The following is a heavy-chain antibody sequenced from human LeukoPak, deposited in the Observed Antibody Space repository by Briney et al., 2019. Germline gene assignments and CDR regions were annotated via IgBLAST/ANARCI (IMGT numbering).Heavy chain of an antibody. Sequence: GGSLRLSCAASGFTFSSYRMNWVRQAPGKGLEWVSSISSSSSYIYYADSVKGRFTISRDNAKNSLYLQMNSLRAEDTAVYYCARDRNQQSGGSCYSGLCYYYYYGMDVWGQGTTVTVSS. CDR3: ARDRNQQSGGSCYSGLCYYYYYGMDV. J-gene: IGHJ6*02. V-gene: IGHV3-21*01. CDR1: GFTFSSYR. D-gene: IGHD2-15*01. CDR2: ISSSSSYI.